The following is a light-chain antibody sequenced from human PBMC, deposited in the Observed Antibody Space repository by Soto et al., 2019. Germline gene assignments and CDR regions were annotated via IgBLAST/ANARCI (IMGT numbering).Light chain of an antibody. Sequence: EVVLTQSPGTLSLSPGERATLSCRASQSVNGRYLAWYQQKFGQAPRLLIYGASNRATGIPDRFSGSLSGTDFTLTISRLEPGDFAVYYCQQYGTSPLTFCAGTKVEIK. V-gene: IGKV3-20*01. CDR3: QQYGTSPLT. J-gene: IGKJ4*01. CDR1: QSVNGRY. CDR2: GAS.